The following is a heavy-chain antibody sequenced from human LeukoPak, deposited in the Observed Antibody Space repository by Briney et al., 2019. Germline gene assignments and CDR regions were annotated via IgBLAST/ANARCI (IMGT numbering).Heavy chain of an antibody. Sequence: SETLSLTCAVYGGSFSGYYWSWIRQPPGKGLEWIGEINHSGSTNYNPSLKSRVTISVDTSKNQFSLKLTSVTAADTAVYYCARAPGARYCTGVSCYTYYYYLDVWDKGTTVPVSS. V-gene: IGHV4-34*01. CDR2: INHSGST. J-gene: IGHJ6*03. CDR1: GGSFSGYY. D-gene: IGHD2-15*01. CDR3: ARAPGARYCTGVSCYTYYYYLDV.